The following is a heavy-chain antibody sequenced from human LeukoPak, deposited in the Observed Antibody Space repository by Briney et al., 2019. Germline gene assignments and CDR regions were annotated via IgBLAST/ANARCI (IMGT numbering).Heavy chain of an antibody. CDR1: GFTFSSYG. J-gene: IGHJ4*02. V-gene: IGHV3-30*02. CDR2: IRYDGSNK. CDR3: AKLHYDSSGYYSPDFDY. Sequence: GGSLRLSCAASGFTFSSYGMHWVRQAPGKGLEWVAFIRYDGSNKYYADSVKGRFTISRDNSKNTLYLQMNSLRAEDTAVYYCAKLHYDSSGYYSPDFDYWGQGTLVTVSS. D-gene: IGHD3-22*01.